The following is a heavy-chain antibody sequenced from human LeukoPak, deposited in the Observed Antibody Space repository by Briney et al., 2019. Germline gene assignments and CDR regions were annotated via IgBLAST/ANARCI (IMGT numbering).Heavy chain of an antibody. CDR3: TRHSTTFRFGY. CDR1: GFAVSSNY. CDR2: IYSGAVT. D-gene: IGHD4-11*01. Sequence: GGSLRLSCAASGFAVSSNYMAWVGQAPGKGLEWVSIIYSGAVTYYVDSVKGRFTISRDNSKNTLYLQMSSLRADDTAVYYCTRHSTTFRFGYWGQGTLVIVSS. V-gene: IGHV3-53*01. J-gene: IGHJ4*02.